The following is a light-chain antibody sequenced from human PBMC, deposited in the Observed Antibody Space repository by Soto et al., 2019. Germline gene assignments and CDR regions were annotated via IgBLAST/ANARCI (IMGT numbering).Light chain of an antibody. Sequence: EIVLTQSPATLSLSPGERVTLSCRASQSVSSYLAWYQQKPGQAPRLLIYDASNRATGIPARLSGSGSGTDFTLTISSLEPEDFAVYYCQQRSNWPITFGQGTRLEIK. CDR2: DAS. V-gene: IGKV3-11*01. J-gene: IGKJ5*01. CDR3: QQRSNWPIT. CDR1: QSVSSY.